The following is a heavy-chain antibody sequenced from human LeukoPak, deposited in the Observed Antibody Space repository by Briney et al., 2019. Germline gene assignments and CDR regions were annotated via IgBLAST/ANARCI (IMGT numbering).Heavy chain of an antibody. V-gene: IGHV4-34*01. J-gene: IGHJ6*03. Sequence: SETLSLTCAVYGGSFSGYYWSWIRQPPGKGLEWIGEINHSGSTNYNPSLKSRVTISVDTSENQFSLKLSSVTAADTAVYYCARVSSSWYFHYYYYMDVWGKGTTVTVSS. D-gene: IGHD6-13*01. CDR3: ARVSSSWYFHYYYYMDV. CDR1: GGSFSGYY. CDR2: INHSGST.